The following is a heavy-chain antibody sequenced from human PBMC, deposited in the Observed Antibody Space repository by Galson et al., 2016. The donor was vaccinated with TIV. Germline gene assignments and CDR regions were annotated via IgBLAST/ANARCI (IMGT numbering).Heavy chain of an antibody. CDR2: ISHDGNNK. Sequence: SLRLSCAVSGFTFDSYTFHWVRQTPGKGLEWVAIISHDGNNKDFADSVQGRFTISRDSSKNTVFLQMNSLRLEDTAVYYCTRDGRGNWKYVDYFDYWGQGTLVTVSS. CDR1: GFTFDSYT. V-gene: IGHV3-30-3*01. CDR3: TRDGRGNWKYVDYFDY. D-gene: IGHD1-7*01. J-gene: IGHJ4*02.